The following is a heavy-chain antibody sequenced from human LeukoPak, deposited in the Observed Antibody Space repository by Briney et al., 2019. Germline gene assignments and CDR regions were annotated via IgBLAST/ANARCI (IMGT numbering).Heavy chain of an antibody. D-gene: IGHD5-12*01. CDR2: IYYSGST. J-gene: IGHJ2*01. CDR3: ARQHCATISRPHWYFDL. Sequence: SETLSLTCTVSGGSISSSSYYWGWIRQPPGKGLEWIGSIYYSGSTYYNPSLKSRVTISVDTSKNQFSLKLSSVTAADTAVYYCARQHCATISRPHWYFDLWGRGTLVTVSS. V-gene: IGHV4-39*01. CDR1: GGSISSSSYY.